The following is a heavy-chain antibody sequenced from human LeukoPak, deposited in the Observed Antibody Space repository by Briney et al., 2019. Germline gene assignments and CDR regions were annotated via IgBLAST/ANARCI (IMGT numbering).Heavy chain of an antibody. J-gene: IGHJ6*03. CDR3: ARGVSNPYYYYYYMDV. CDR1: GFTFSSYA. Sequence: GGSLRLSCAASGFTFSSYAMSWVRQAPGKGLEWVSAISGSGGSTYYADSVKGRFTISRDNSKNTLYLQMNSLRAEDTAVYYCARGVSNPYYYYYYMDVWGKGTTVTVSS. D-gene: IGHD4-11*01. CDR2: ISGSGGST. V-gene: IGHV3-23*01.